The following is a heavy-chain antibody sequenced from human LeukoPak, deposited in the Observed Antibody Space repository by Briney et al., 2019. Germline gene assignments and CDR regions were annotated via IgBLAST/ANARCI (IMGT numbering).Heavy chain of an antibody. CDR2: ISGSGGST. CDR3: AKRRGYSGYEFDY. J-gene: IGHJ4*02. CDR1: GFTFSSYW. D-gene: IGHD5-12*01. Sequence: GGSLRLSCAASGFTFSSYWMHWVRQAPGKGLEWVSAISGSGGSTYYADSVKGRFTISRDNSKNTLYLQMNSLRAEDTAVYYCAKRRGYSGYEFDYWGQGTLVTVSS. V-gene: IGHV3-23*01.